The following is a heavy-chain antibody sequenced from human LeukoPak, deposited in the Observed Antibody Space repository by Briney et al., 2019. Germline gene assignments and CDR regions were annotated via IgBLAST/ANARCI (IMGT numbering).Heavy chain of an antibody. CDR2: IYYSGTT. CDR1: GVSVTAGGYS. CDR3: ASAYCSGDSCIDKNWSDP. V-gene: IGHV4-30-2*06. D-gene: IGHD2-15*01. Sequence: SQTLSLTCAVSGVSVTAGGYSWSWFRQSPGKGLEWIGFIYYSGTTYYNPSLKSRVTISLDKSKNQFSLNLNSVTAADTAVHYCASAYCSGDSCIDKNWSDPWGQGTLVTVSS. J-gene: IGHJ5*02.